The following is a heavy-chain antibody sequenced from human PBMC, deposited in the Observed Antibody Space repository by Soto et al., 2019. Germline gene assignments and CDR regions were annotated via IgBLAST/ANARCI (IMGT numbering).Heavy chain of an antibody. J-gene: IGHJ6*02. V-gene: IGHV1-69*01. Sequence: QVQLVQSGAEVKKPGSSVEVSCKASGGTFSSYAISWVRQAPGQGLEWMGGIIPIFGTANYAQKFQGRVTITADESTSTAYMELSSLRSEDTAVYYCARIAVAGRGVSYYYGMDVWGQGTTVTVSS. D-gene: IGHD6-19*01. CDR1: GGTFSSYA. CDR3: ARIAVAGRGVSYYYGMDV. CDR2: IIPIFGTA.